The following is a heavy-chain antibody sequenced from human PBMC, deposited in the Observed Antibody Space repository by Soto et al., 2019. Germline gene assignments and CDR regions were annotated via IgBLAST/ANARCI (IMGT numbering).Heavy chain of an antibody. CDR1: SGSISTISFY. V-gene: IGHV4-39*01. CDR3: ASQSLTRGSVADLESWVDP. D-gene: IGHD7-27*01. J-gene: IGHJ5*02. Sequence: PSETLSLTCTVSSGSISTISFYWAWIRQPPGKGLEWIGSIYYSGSAKYNPSLRSRATISVDRSKEQFALKLRSVTAADTAVYYCASQSLTRGSVADLESWVDPWGHGTLVT. CDR2: IYYSGSA.